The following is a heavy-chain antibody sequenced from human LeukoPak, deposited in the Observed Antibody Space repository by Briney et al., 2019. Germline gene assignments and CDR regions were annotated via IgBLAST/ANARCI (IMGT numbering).Heavy chain of an antibody. D-gene: IGHD3-3*01. Sequence: QTGGSLRLSCAASGFSFDDYAMRWVRQAPGKGLEWVSGIGWNSGGIGYADSVKGRFTISRDNAKNTLYLQMNSLRAEDTAVYYCAREGYEDAFDIWGQGTMVTVSS. J-gene: IGHJ3*02. CDR1: GFSFDDYA. CDR2: IGWNSGGI. V-gene: IGHV3-9*01. CDR3: AREGYEDAFDI.